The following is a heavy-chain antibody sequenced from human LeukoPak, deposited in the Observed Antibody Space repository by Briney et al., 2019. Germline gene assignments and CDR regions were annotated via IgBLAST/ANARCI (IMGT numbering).Heavy chain of an antibody. D-gene: IGHD6-6*01. CDR3: ASNMQLVPTNYYYYRDV. J-gene: IGHJ6*03. CDR2: ISAYNGNT. CDR1: GYTFTSYG. Sequence: ASVKVSCKASGYTFTSYGISWVGQAPGQGLEWMGWISAYNGNTNYAQKLQGRVTMTNDTSMSTAYMELRSLRSDDTAVYYCASNMQLVPTNYYYYRDVWGKGTTVTVSS. V-gene: IGHV1-18*01.